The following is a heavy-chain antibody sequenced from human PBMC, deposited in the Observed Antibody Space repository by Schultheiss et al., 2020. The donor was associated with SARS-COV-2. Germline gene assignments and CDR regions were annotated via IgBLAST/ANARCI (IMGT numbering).Heavy chain of an antibody. J-gene: IGHJ2*01. CDR3: ARSAGIDWYFDL. CDR1: GYTFTSYG. CDR2: INPNSGGT. D-gene: IGHD6-13*01. V-gene: IGHV1-2*02. Sequence: ASVKVSCKASGYTFTSYGISWVRQAPGQGLEWMGWINPNSGGTNYAQKFQGRVTMTRDTSISTAYMELSRLRSDDTDVYYCARSAGIDWYFDLWGRGTLVTVSS.